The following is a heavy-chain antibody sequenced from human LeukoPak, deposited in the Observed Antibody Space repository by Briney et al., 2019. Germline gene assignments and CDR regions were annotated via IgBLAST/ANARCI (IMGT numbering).Heavy chain of an antibody. Sequence: PSETLSLTCTVSGGSISSSSYYWGWVRQPPGKGLEWIGSIYYSGSTYYNPSLKSRVTIPVDTSKNQFSLKLSSVTAADTAVYYCAREKGASSGSLFLVAFDIWGQGTMVTVSS. CDR3: AREKGASSGSLFLVAFDI. CDR2: IYYSGST. CDR1: GGSISSSSYY. D-gene: IGHD3-10*01. V-gene: IGHV4-39*02. J-gene: IGHJ3*02.